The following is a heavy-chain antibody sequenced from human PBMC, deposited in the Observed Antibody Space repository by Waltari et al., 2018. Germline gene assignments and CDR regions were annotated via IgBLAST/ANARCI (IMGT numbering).Heavy chain of an antibody. Sequence: QVQLVESGVGLVKPGGSLRLSCAASGFTFCYYYMSGIRQAQGKGLGWVSYISSSGNTIYYADAVKGRFTISRDNSKNTLYLQMNSLRAEDTAVYYCAREWGVMVGTAGFYFDYWGQGALVTVSS. CDR3: AREWGVMVGTAGFYFDY. D-gene: IGHD2-15*01. CDR2: ISSSGNTI. V-gene: IGHV3-11*04. J-gene: IGHJ4*02. CDR1: GFTFCYYY.